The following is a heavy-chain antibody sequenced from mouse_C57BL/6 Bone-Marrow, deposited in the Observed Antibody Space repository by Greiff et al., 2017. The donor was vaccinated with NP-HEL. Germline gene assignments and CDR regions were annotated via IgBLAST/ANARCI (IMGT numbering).Heavy chain of an antibody. CDR1: GFTFSDYG. D-gene: IGHD2-2*01. CDR2: ISSGSSTI. V-gene: IGHV5-17*01. J-gene: IGHJ3*01. CDR3: ARPPMVTRAWFAY. Sequence: EVKLVESGGGLVKPGGSLKLSCAASGFTFSDYGMHWVRQAPEKGLEWVAYISSGSSTIYYADTVKGRFTISRDNAKNTLFLQMTSLRSEDTAMYYCARPPMVTRAWFAYWGQGTLVTVSA.